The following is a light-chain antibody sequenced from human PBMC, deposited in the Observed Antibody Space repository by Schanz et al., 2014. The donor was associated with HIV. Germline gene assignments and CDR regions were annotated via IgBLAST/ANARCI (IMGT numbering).Light chain of an antibody. V-gene: IGKV3-20*01. J-gene: IGKJ4*01. CDR2: GAS. CDR3: QQYVTSTRIT. CDR1: QSVSSN. Sequence: EIVMTQSPATLSVSPGERATLSCRASQSVSSNLAWYQQKPGQAPRLLIYGASSRATGIPDRFSGSGSGTDFTLTVSRLEPEDSAVYYCQQYVTSTRITFGGGTKVEIK.